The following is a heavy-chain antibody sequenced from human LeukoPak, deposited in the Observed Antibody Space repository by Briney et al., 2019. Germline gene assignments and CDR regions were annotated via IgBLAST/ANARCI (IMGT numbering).Heavy chain of an antibody. CDR2: INHSGST. CDR3: ARGLIVVVCLDAFDI. D-gene: IGHD3-22*01. Sequence: ETQSLTCAVYGGSFSGYYWSWIRQPPGKGLEWIGEINHSGSTNYNPSLKSRVPISVDTSKNQFTLKLSSVTAADTAVYYCARGLIVVVCLDAFDIWGHRIIVSVSS. CDR1: GGSFSGYY. V-gene: IGHV4-34*01. J-gene: IGHJ3*02.